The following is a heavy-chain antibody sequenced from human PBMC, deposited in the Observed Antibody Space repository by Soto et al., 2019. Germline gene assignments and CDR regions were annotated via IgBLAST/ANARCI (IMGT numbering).Heavy chain of an antibody. CDR2: ISYDGSNK. Sequence: GGSLRLSCAASGFTFSSYGMHWVRQAPGKGLEWVAVISYDGSNKYYADSVKGRFTISRDNSKNTLYLQMNSLRAEDTAVYYCAKVTAIAAAGPIPDYWGQGTLVTVSS. D-gene: IGHD6-13*01. V-gene: IGHV3-30*18. CDR1: GFTFSSYG. CDR3: AKVTAIAAAGPIPDY. J-gene: IGHJ4*02.